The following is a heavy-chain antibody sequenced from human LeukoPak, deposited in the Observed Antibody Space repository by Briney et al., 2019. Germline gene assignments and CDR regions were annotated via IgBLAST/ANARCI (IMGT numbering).Heavy chain of an antibody. Sequence: GGSLRLSCAASGFTVSSNYMSWVRQAPGKGLEWVSVIYSGGSTYYADSVKGRFTISRDNSKNTLYLQMNSLRAEDTAVYYCARDYGSGDYYFDYWGQGTLVTVSS. V-gene: IGHV3-53*01. CDR1: GFTVSSNY. CDR3: ARDYGSGDYYFDY. CDR2: IYSGGST. J-gene: IGHJ4*02. D-gene: IGHD3-10*01.